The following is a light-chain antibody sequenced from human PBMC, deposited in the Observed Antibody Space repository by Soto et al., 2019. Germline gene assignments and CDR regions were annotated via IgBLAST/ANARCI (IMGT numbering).Light chain of an antibody. V-gene: IGKV4-1*01. CDR3: QQYYSTPPT. CDR2: WAS. J-gene: IGKJ4*01. Sequence: DIVMTQSPDYLAVSLGERATINCKTSQSVLYSSNNKNYLAWYQQKPGQPPKLLIYWASTRESGVPDRFSGSGSGTDFTLTISSLQAEDVAIYYCQQYYSTPPTLGGGTKVEIK. CDR1: QSVLYSSNNKNY.